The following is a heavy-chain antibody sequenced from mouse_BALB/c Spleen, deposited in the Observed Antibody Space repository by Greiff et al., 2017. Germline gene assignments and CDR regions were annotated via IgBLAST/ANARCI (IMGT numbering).Heavy chain of an antibody. CDR3: ARDGVYGSSYHWYFDV. CDR1: GYSFTDYN. J-gene: IGHJ1*01. CDR2: IDPYNGGT. D-gene: IGHD1-1*01. Sequence: VQLKQSGPELVKPGASVKVSCKASGYSFTDYNMYWVKQSHGKSLEWIGYIDPYNGGTSYNQKFKGKATLTVDKSSSTAFMHLNSLTSEDSAVYYCARDGVYGSSYHWYFDVWGAGTTVTVSS. V-gene: IGHV1S135*01.